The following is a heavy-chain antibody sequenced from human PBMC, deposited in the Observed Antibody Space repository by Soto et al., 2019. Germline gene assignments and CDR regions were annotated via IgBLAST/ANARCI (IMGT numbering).Heavy chain of an antibody. CDR2: IYYSGST. J-gene: IGHJ3*02. D-gene: IGHD2-15*01. V-gene: IGHV4-39*01. CDR3: ASSNGVVVAATRPGAFDI. Sequence: SETLSLTCTVSGGSISSSSYYWGWIRQPPGKGLEWIGSIYYSGSTYYNPSLKSRVTISVDTSKNQFSLKLSSVTAADTAVYYCASSNGVVVAATRPGAFDIWGQGTMVTVSS. CDR1: GGSISSSSYY.